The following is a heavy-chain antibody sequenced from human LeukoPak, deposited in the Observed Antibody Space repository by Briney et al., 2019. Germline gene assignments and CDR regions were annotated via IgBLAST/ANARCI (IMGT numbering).Heavy chain of an antibody. CDR2: IIPIFGTA. D-gene: IGHD2-2*01. CDR3: ARLVVPAANYYYYHYMDV. V-gene: IGHV1-69*05. CDR1: GGTFSSYA. Sequence: ASVKVSCKASGGTFSSYAISWVRQAPGQGLEWMGGIIPIFGTANYAQKFQGRVTITTDESTSTAYMELSSLRSEDTAVYYCARLVVPAANYYYYHYMDVWGKGTTVTVSS. J-gene: IGHJ6*03.